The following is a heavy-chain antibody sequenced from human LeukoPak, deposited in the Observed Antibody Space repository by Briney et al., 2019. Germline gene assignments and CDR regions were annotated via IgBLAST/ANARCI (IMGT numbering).Heavy chain of an antibody. CDR3: ARGYSGSSGL. CDR1: GGSISTEY. CDR2: IYYSGTT. J-gene: IGHJ3*01. V-gene: IGHV4-59*01. Sequence: SETLSLTCTVSGGSISTEYWSWIRQPPGKGLEWIGYIYYSGTTNYNPSLKSRVTMSVDTSKNQFSLQLTSVTAADTAIYYCARGYSGSSGLWGQGTMVIVSS. D-gene: IGHD1-26*01.